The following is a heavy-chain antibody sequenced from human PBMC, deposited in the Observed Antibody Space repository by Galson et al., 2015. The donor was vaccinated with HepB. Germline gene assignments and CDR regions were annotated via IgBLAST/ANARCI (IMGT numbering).Heavy chain of an antibody. CDR3: ARGRGNWNNWFDP. CDR1: GYTFTSYD. J-gene: IGHJ5*02. D-gene: IGHD1-1*01. V-gene: IGHV1-8*01. Sequence: SVKVSCKASGYTFTSYDINWVRQATEQGLEWMGWMNPNSGNTGYAQKFQGRVTMTRNTSISTAYMELSSLRSEDTAVYYCARGRGNWNNWFDPWGQGTLVTVSS. CDR2: MNPNSGNT.